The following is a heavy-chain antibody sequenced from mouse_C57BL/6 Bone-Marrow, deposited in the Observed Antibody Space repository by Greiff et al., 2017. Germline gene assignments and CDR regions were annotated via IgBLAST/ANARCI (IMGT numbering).Heavy chain of an antibody. D-gene: IGHD5-1-1*01. V-gene: IGHV1-72*01. Sequence: QVQLQQPGAELVKPGASVKLSCQASGYTFTSYWMHWVKQRPGRGLEWIGRIEPNSGGTQYYEQFKSTATLPVDKPSRTAYMQLSCLTYEDSAVYYCARGVIPSMDYWGQGTSVTVSS. CDR1: GYTFTSYW. CDR3: ARGVIPSMDY. J-gene: IGHJ4*01. CDR2: IEPNSGGT.